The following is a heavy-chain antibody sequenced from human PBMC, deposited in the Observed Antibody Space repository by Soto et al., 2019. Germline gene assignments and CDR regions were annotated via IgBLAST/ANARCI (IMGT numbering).Heavy chain of an antibody. CDR3: ARDRGETFFPAPLDYYGMDV. CDR1: GFTFSSYS. J-gene: IGHJ6*02. Sequence: GGSLRLSCAASGFTFSSYSMNWVRQAPGKGLEWVSYISSISSTIYYADSVKGRFTISRDNAKNSLYLQMNSLRDEDTAVDYCARDRGETFFPAPLDYYGMDVWGQGTTVTVSS. CDR2: ISSISSTI. D-gene: IGHD3-3*01. V-gene: IGHV3-48*02.